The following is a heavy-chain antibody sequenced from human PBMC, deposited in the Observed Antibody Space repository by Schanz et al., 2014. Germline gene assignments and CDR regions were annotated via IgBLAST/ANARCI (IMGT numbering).Heavy chain of an antibody. J-gene: IGHJ6*02. CDR3: VKDLQRELLRDDHYYGMDV. Sequence: EVQLVESGGGLVQPGGSLRLSCAASGFTFSTYWMHWVRQAPGKGLVWVSAINGNGGITYYADPVKGRFTISRDNSKNTLYLQMKSLRVEDTAVYYCVKDLQRELLRDDHYYGMDVWGQGTTVTVSS. D-gene: IGHD1-26*01. CDR1: GFTFSTYW. CDR2: INGNGGIT. V-gene: IGHV3-23*04.